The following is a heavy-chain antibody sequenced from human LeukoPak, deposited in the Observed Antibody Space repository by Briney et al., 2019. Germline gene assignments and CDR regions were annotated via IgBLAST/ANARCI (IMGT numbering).Heavy chain of an antibody. Sequence: PGGSLRLSCAASGFTFSSYWMSWVRQAPGKGLEWVANIKQDGSEKYYVDSVKGRFTIARDNSKNTLYLQMNSLGAEDTAVYYCATDLSPILTRGLCAYWGQGTLVTVSS. D-gene: IGHD3-10*02. CDR2: IKQDGSEK. CDR1: GFTFSSYW. V-gene: IGHV3-7*01. J-gene: IGHJ4*02. CDR3: ATDLSPILTRGLCAY.